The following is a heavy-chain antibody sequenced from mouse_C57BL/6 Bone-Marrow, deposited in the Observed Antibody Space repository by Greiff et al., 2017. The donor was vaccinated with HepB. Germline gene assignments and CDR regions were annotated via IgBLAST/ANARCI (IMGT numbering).Heavy chain of an antibody. J-gene: IGHJ1*03. D-gene: IGHD1-1*01. V-gene: IGHV1-50*01. CDR1: GYTFTSYW. Sequence: QVQLQQPGAELVKPGASVKLSCKASGYTFTSYWMQWVKQRPGQGLEWIGEIDPSDSYTNYNQKFKGKATLTVDTSSSTAYMQISSLTSEDSAVYYCARGYGSSYWYFDVWGTGTTVTVSS. CDR2: IDPSDSYT. CDR3: ARGYGSSYWYFDV.